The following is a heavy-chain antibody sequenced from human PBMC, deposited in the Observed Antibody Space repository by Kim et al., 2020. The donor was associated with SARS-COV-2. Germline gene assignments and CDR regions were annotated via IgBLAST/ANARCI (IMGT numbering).Heavy chain of an antibody. D-gene: IGHD1-26*01. CDR3: TTEAGTYSGSYFVPG. CDR2: IKSKTDGGTT. J-gene: IGHJ4*02. Sequence: GGSLRLSCAASGFTFSNAWMSWVRQAPGKGLEWVGRIKSKTDGGTTDYAAPVKGRFTISRDDSKNTLYLQMNSLKTEDTDVYYCTTEAGTYSGSYFVPGWGQGTLVTVSS. CDR1: GFTFSNAW. V-gene: IGHV3-15*01.